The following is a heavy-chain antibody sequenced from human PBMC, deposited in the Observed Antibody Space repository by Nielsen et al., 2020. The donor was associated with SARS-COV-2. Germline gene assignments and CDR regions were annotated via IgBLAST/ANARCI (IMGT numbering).Heavy chain of an antibody. V-gene: IGHV1-8*01. D-gene: IGHD3-22*01. CDR2: MNPNSGNT. J-gene: IGHJ4*02. CDR3: AREATMIVVVIGSYYFDY. CDR1: GYTFTSYD. Sequence: ASVKVSCKASGYTFTSYDINWVRQATGQGLEWMGWMNPNSGNTGYAQKFQGRVTMTRNTSISTAYMELSSLRSDDTAVYYCAREATMIVVVIGSYYFDYWGQGTLVTVSS.